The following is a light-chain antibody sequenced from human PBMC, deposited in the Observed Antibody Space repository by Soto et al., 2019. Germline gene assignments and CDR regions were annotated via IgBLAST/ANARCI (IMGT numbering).Light chain of an antibody. J-gene: IGKJ5*01. CDR1: QTVTNDY. CDR3: QQYGFSPIS. Sequence: EVVLTQSPGTLSLSPGERVTLSCRASQTVTNDYLAWYQQKDGQAPRLLIYDASTRATGVPDRFSGSGSGPEYTLTITRLEPEDFAVYSCQQYGFSPISFGQGTRLAIK. V-gene: IGKV3-20*01. CDR2: DAS.